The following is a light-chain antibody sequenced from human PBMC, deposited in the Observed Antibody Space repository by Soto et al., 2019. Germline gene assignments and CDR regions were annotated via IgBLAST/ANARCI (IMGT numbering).Light chain of an antibody. CDR3: SSYTAGGTI. V-gene: IGLV2-14*01. J-gene: IGLJ1*01. CDR1: SGDVGGYYY. CDR2: EVS. Sequence: QSALTQPASVSGSPGQSITISCTGTSGDVGGYYYVSWYQQLPGKAPKLMISEVSNRPSGVSNRFSGSKSGNTAALTISGLQSDDEAHYYCSSYTAGGTILGTRTKVTVL.